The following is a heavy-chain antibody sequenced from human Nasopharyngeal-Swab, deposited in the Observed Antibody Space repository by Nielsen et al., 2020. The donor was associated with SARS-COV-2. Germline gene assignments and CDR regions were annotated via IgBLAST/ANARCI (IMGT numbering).Heavy chain of an antibody. CDR1: GGSISSSSYY. V-gene: IGHV4-39*01. CDR3: ARGGYSSGWVVY. D-gene: IGHD6-19*01. CDR2: IYYSGST. Sequence: SETLSLTCTVSGGSISSSSYYWGWIRQPPGKGLEWIGSIYYSGSTYYNPSLKSRVTTSVDTSKNQFSLKLSSVTAADTAVYYCARGGYSSGWVVYWGQGTLVTVSS. J-gene: IGHJ4*02.